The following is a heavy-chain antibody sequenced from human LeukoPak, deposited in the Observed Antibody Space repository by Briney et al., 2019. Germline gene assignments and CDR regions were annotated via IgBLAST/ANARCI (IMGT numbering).Heavy chain of an antibody. CDR3: ARVSSPRVGRYFDWLAKRDYYYYYMDV. D-gene: IGHD3-9*01. V-gene: IGHV4-61*01. CDR2: IYYSGST. CDR1: GYSISSGNY. J-gene: IGHJ6*03. Sequence: PSETLSLTCSVSGYSISSGNYWGWIRQPPGKGLEWIGYIYYSGSTNYNPSLKSRVTISVDTSKNQFSLKLSSVTAADTAVYYCARVSSPRVGRYFDWLAKRDYYYYYMDVWGKGTTVTVSS.